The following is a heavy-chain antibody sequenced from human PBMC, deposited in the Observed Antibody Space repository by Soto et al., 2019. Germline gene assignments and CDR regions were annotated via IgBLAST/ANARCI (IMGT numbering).Heavy chain of an antibody. CDR2: IGTSSTYI. D-gene: IGHD3-10*01. V-gene: IGHV3-48*01. CDR3: ARDVLAYGSGSHYNNWFDP. J-gene: IGHJ5*02. CDR1: GFTFSSSP. Sequence: EVQLVESGGGLVQPGGSLRLSCAASGFTFSSSPMNWLRQAPGKGLEWVSYIGTSSTYIHYADSVKGRFTISRDDAKNSLYLQMDSLRGEDTAVYYCARDVLAYGSGSHYNNWFDPWGQGTLVSVSS.